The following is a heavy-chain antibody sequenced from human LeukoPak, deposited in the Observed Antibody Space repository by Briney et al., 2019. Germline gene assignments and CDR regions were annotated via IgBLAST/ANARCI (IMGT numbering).Heavy chain of an antibody. CDR2: ISGGGGGT. Sequence: PGGSLRLSCAASGFIFSNYAMSWVRQAPGKGPEWVSGISGGGGGTYYADSVKGRFTISRANSKNTLYLQMNSLRAEDTAVYYCAKDMRAAAGTTEDYWGQGTLVTVSS. V-gene: IGHV3-23*01. D-gene: IGHD6-13*01. CDR1: GFIFSNYA. CDR3: AKDMRAAAGTTEDY. J-gene: IGHJ4*02.